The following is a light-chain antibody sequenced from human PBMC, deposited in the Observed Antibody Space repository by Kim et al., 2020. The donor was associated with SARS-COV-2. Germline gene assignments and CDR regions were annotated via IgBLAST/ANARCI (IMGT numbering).Light chain of an antibody. J-gene: IGLJ2*01. CDR1: KLGDKY. CDR2: QDS. CDR3: QAWDSSTFVV. Sequence: VSPGQAASITCSGDKLGDKYACWYQQKPGQSPVLVIYQDSQRPSGIPERFSGSNSGNTATLTISGTRAMDEADYYCQAWDSSTFVVFGGGTQLTVL. V-gene: IGLV3-1*01.